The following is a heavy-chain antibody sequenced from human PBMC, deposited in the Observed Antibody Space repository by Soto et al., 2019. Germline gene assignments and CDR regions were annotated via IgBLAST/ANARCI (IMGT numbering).Heavy chain of an antibody. D-gene: IGHD4-4*01. J-gene: IGHJ3*01. Sequence: PSETLSLTCAVYGGSFSGYYWTWIRQTPGKGLEWIGEINHSGSTNYKPSLKSRVSISADTSKKQFSLNLTSVTAADTAVYYCARGEFFCNYCFTRWALDFWGQGTVVTVSS. CDR1: GGSFSGYY. CDR3: ARGEFFCNYCFTRWALDF. CDR2: INHSGST. V-gene: IGHV4-34*01.